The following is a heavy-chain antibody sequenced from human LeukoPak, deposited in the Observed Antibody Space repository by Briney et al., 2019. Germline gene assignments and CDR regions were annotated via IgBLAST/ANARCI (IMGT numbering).Heavy chain of an antibody. CDR3: AKDRRPTYGDYYYYYGMDV. D-gene: IGHD4-17*01. CDR2: ISWNSGSI. J-gene: IGHJ6*02. CDR1: GFTFDDYA. V-gene: IGHV3-9*01. Sequence: GRSLRLSCAASGFTFDDYAMHWVRQAPGKGLEWVSGISWNSGSIGYADSVKGRFTISRDNAKNSLYLQMNSLRAEDTALYYCAKDRRPTYGDYYYYYGMDVWGQGTTVTVSS.